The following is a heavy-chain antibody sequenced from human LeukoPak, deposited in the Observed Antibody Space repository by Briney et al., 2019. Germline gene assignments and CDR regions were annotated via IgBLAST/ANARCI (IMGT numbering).Heavy chain of an antibody. CDR3: ARVVAGMYYFDY. Sequence: SQTLSLTCTVSGGSISSGSYYWGWIRQPPGKGLEWIGSIYYSGSTYYNPSLKSRVTISVDTSKNQFSLKLSSVTAADTAVYYCARVVAGMYYFDYWGQGTLVTVSS. J-gene: IGHJ4*02. D-gene: IGHD6-19*01. V-gene: IGHV4-39*01. CDR1: GGSISSGSYY. CDR2: IYYSGST.